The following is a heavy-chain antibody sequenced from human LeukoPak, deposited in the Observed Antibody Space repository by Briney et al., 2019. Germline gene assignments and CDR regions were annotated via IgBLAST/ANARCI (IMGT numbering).Heavy chain of an antibody. D-gene: IGHD4-17*01. CDR2: ISSSSGYI. V-gene: IGHV3-21*01. J-gene: IGHJ4*02. CDR3: ARDLNPVNNFDY. Sequence: PGGSLRLSCAASGFTFSSYSMNWVRQAPGKGLEWVSSISSSSGYIYYADSVKGRFTISRDNAKNSLYLQMNSLRAEDTAVYYCARDLNPVNNFDYWGQGTLVTVSS. CDR1: GFTFSSYS.